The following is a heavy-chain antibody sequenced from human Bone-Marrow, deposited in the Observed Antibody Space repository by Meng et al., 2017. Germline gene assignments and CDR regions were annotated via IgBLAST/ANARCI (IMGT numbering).Heavy chain of an antibody. D-gene: IGHD3-22*01. CDR1: GFTFGDYA. V-gene: IGHV3-49*04. J-gene: IGHJ4*02. CDR3: TRADSTGSYYFDY. Sequence: GGSWRLSCRASGFTFGDYAMSWVRQAPGKGLEWLGFIRSKAYDGTTEYSASGKGRFTISRDDTKRIAYLQMNNLKTEDTDVYYCTRADSTGSYYFDYWGQGTLVTVSS. CDR2: IRSKAYDGTT.